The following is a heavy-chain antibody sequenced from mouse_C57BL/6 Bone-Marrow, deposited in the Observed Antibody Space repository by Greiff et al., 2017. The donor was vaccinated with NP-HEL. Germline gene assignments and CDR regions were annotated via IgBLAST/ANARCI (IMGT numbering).Heavy chain of an antibody. J-gene: IGHJ2*01. Sequence: EVKLQESGGDLVKPGGSLKLSCAASGFTFSSYGMSWVRQTPDKRLEWVATISSGGSYTYYPDSVKGRFTISRDNAKNTLYLQMSSLKSEDTAMYYCASRGYWGQGTTLTVSS. V-gene: IGHV5-6*02. CDR2: ISSGGSYT. CDR3: ASRGY. CDR1: GFTFSSYG.